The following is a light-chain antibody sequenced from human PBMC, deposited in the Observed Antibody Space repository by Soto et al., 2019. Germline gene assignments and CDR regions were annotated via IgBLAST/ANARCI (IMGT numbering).Light chain of an antibody. CDR2: SAS. V-gene: IGKV1-39*01. J-gene: IGKJ1*01. Sequence: DIQMTQSPYSLSASVGDKVTITCRTSQSISNYLNWYQQKPGKAPNLLIYSASSLQSGVPSRFSGSGSGTDFTLTISSLQPEDFATYHCQQSYNTPWTFGQGIKVEIK. CDR3: QQSYNTPWT. CDR1: QSISNY.